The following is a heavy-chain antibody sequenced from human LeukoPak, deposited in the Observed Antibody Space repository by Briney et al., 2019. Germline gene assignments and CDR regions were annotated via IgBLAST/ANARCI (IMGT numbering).Heavy chain of an antibody. CDR1: GGTFSSYA. J-gene: IGHJ4*02. CDR2: IIPIFGTA. CDR3: ARADNYDILTGYYIFDY. Sequence: GASVKVSCMASGGTFSSYAISWVRQAPGQGLEWMGGIIPIFGTAKYAQKFQGRVTITTDESTSTAYMELSSLRSEDTAVYYCARADNYDILTGYYIFDYWGQGTLVTVSS. V-gene: IGHV1-69*05. D-gene: IGHD3-9*01.